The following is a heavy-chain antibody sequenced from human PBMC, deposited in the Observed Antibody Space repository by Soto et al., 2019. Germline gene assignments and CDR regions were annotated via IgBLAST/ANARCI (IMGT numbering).Heavy chain of an antibody. CDR2: INQDASQE. V-gene: IGHV3-7*01. D-gene: IGHD1-26*01. Sequence: PGGSLRLSCAASGFPFSAYWLSWVRQTPGKGLEWLANINQDASQEYYVDSVRGRFTISRDNANNLLSLQMNSLRDDDTAVYYCAREDRFNSYDLWGPGTPVTVSS. CDR3: AREDRFNSYDL. CDR1: GFPFSAYW. J-gene: IGHJ5*02.